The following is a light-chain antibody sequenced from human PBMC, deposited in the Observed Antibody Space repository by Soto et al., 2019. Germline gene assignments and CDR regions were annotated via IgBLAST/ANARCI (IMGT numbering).Light chain of an antibody. CDR2: DVS. V-gene: IGLV2-14*03. CDR1: SSDVGGYNY. J-gene: IGLJ2*01. CDR3: SSYTTSSTVV. Sequence: QSALTQPASVSGSPGQSITISCTGTSSDVGGYNYVSWYQHHPGKAPKLMIYDVSDRTSGISNRFSGFKSGNTASLTISGLQAEDEDDYYCSSYTTSSTVVFGGGTKLTVL.